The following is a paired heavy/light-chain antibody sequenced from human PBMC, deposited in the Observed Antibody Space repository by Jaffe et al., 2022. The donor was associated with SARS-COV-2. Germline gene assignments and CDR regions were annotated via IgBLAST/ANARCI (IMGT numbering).Heavy chain of an antibody. V-gene: IGHV4-39*01. CDR2: VYYSGSA. D-gene: IGHD6-6*01. Sequence: QLQLLESGPGLVKPSETLSLTCSVSGGSLSSRNYYWGWVRQPPGQGLEWIGSVYYSGSAHYTPTLKSRVTISVDTSKNQFSLKLTSVTAADTAIYYCARLNYPTSSGEHFQHWGQGSLVTVS. CDR1: GGSLSSRNYY. CDR3: ARLNYPTSSGEHFQH. J-gene: IGHJ1*01.
Light chain of an antibody. V-gene: IGLV1-40*01. CDR1: SSNIGTGYD. CDR3: QSYDSSLSRYV. J-gene: IGLJ1*01. Sequence: QSVLTQPPSVSGAPGQRVTISCTGSSSNIGTGYDVHWYQQLPGTAPKLLIYANNNRPSGVPDRFSGSKSGTSASLAITGLRAEDEADYYCQSYDSSLSRYVFGTGTTITVL. CDR2: ANN.